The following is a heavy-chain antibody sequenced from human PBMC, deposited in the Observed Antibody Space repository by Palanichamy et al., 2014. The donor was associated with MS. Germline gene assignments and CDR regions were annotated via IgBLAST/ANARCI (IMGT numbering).Heavy chain of an antibody. CDR1: GFSFSDSW. CDR3: ARDRAYSCFDI. V-gene: IGHV3-7*03. J-gene: IGHJ3*02. Sequence: EVQLVQSGGGLVQSGGSLRLSCVASGFSFSDSWMNWVRQAPGKGLEWVASTSPDESHKYHADSVKGRFTISRDNAKKSVFLQMNSLRAEDTAVYYCARDRAYSCFDIWGRGTMVTVSS. D-gene: IGHD3-16*01. CDR2: TSPDESHK.